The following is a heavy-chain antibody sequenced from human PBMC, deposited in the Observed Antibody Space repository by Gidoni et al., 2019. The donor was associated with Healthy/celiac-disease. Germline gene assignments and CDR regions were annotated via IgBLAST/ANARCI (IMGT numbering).Heavy chain of an antibody. CDR3: AREGLKSADSSGYYFDY. Sequence: EVQLVESGGGLVQPGGSLRLSCAASGFTFSSYEMNWVRQAPGKGLEWVSYISSSGSTIYYADSVKGRFTISRDNAKNSLYLQMNSLRAEDTAVYYCAREGLKSADSSGYYFDYWGQGTLVTVSS. J-gene: IGHJ4*02. CDR2: ISSSGSTI. D-gene: IGHD6-19*01. V-gene: IGHV3-48*03. CDR1: GFTFSSYE.